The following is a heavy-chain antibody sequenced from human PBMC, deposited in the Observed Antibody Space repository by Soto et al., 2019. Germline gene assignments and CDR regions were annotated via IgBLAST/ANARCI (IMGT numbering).Heavy chain of an antibody. V-gene: IGHV3-48*01. CDR3: ARANYYGSPGDFDY. CDR1: GFTFSSYS. D-gene: IGHD3-10*01. J-gene: IGHJ4*02. CDR2: ISSSSSTI. Sequence: EVQLVESGGGLVQPGGSLRLSCAASGFTFSSYSMNWVRQAPGKGLEWVSYISSSSSTIYYADSVKGRFTISRDNAKKSLYLQRNSLRAEDTAVYYCARANYYGSPGDFDYWGQGTLVTVSS.